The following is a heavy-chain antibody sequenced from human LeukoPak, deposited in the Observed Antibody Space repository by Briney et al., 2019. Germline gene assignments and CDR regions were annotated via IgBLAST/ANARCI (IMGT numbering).Heavy chain of an antibody. D-gene: IGHD3-16*01. CDR1: GGSISTYY. CDR2: IYYRGYT. Sequence: SEALSLTRTVSGGSISTYYWSWIRQPPGKGLEWIGYIYYRGYTNYNPSLKSRVTISLDASKNQFSLKLSFVTAADTAVYYCARGGKRRLDYWGQGTLVTVSS. CDR3: ARGGKRRLDY. V-gene: IGHV4-59*01. J-gene: IGHJ4*02.